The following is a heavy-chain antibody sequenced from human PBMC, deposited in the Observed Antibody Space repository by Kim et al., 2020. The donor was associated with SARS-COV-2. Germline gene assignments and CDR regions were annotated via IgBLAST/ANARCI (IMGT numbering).Heavy chain of an antibody. CDR3: VIVDSVVALYYFDY. V-gene: IGHV1-69*13. Sequence: SVKVSCKASGGTFSSYAISWVRQAPGQGLEWMGGIIPIFGTANYAQKFQGRVTITADESTSTAYMELSSLRSEDTAVYYCVIVDSVVALYYFDYWGQGTLVTVSS. D-gene: IGHD2-15*01. CDR2: IIPIFGTA. J-gene: IGHJ4*02. CDR1: GGTFSSYA.